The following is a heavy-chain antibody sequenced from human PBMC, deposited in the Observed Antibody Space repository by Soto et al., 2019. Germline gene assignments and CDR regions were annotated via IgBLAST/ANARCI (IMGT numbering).Heavy chain of an antibody. CDR2: ILSNYNT. D-gene: IGHD2-8*01. J-gene: IGHJ4*02. V-gene: IGHV3-23*05. CDR3: ARRVNGYFDY. Sequence: EVQLLDSGGGLVQPGGSLTLSCEASGFRFRDYTMSWVRQAPGKVLESISVILSNYNTYYTDSVRGRVTISRDSSKNMLYLQMNSLRAEDTTFYYCARRVNGYFDYWGQGALVTVSS. CDR1: GFRFRDYT.